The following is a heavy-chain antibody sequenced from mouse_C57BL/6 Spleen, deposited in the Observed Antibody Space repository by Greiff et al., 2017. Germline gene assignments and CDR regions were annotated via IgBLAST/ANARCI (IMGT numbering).Heavy chain of an antibody. CDR3: ARGGYSNYHYAMDY. J-gene: IGHJ4*01. CDR2: IYPGGGYT. D-gene: IGHD2-5*01. V-gene: IGHV1-63*01. Sequence: VKLQQSGAELVRPGTSVKMSCKASGYTFTNYWIGWAKQRPGHGLEWIGDIYPGGGYTNYNEKFKGKATLTADKSSSTAYMQFSSLTSEDSAIYYCARGGYSNYHYAMDYWGQGTSVTVSS. CDR1: GYTFTNYW.